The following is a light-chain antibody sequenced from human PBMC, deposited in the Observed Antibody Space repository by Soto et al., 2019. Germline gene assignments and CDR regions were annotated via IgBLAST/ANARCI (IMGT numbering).Light chain of an antibody. CDR3: QQYNNWRVT. J-gene: IGKJ1*01. CDR1: QSVSSN. V-gene: IGKV3D-15*01. Sequence: EIVMTQSPATLSVSPGERATLSCRASQSVSSNLAWYQQKPGQAPRLLIYVASSRATGIPARFSGSGSGTESTLTISSLQSEDFAVYYCQQYNNWRVTFGQGTKVDIK. CDR2: VAS.